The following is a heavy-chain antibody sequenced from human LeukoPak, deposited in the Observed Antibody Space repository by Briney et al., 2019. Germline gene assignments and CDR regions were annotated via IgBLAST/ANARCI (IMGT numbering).Heavy chain of an antibody. CDR1: GYTLTELS. V-gene: IGHV1-24*01. CDR2: FDPEDGET. D-gene: IGHD3-10*01. J-gene: IGHJ3*02. CDR3: ATVITMVRGLASDI. Sequence: ASVKVSCKVSGYTLTELSMHWVRQAPGKGLEWMGGFDPEDGETIYAQKFQGRVTMTEDTSTDTAYMELSSLRSEDTAVYYCATVITMVRGLASDIWGQGTMVTVSS.